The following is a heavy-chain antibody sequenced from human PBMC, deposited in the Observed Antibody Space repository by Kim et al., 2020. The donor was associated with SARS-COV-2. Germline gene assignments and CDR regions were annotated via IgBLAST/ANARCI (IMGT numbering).Heavy chain of an antibody. D-gene: IGHD3-9*01. Sequence: GGSLRLSCAASGFTFSDYYMSWIRQAPGKGLEWVSYISSSSSYTNYADSVKGRFTISRDNAKNSLYLQMNSLRAEDTAVYYCARDPGDILTGYSPNAFDIWGQGTMVTVSS. CDR2: ISSSSSYT. J-gene: IGHJ3*02. CDR3: ARDPGDILTGYSPNAFDI. CDR1: GFTFSDYY. V-gene: IGHV3-11*05.